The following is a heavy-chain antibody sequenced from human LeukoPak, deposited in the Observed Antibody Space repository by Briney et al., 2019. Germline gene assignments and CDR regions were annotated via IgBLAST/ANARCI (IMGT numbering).Heavy chain of an antibody. CDR1: GFTFSSYG. D-gene: IGHD3-22*01. CDR2: ISYDGNDK. J-gene: IGHJ1*01. Sequence: RAGGSLRLSCAASGFTFSSYGMHWVRQAPGKGLEWVAVISYDGNDKYYADSVKGRFSISRDNSKNTLYLEMSSLRTEDTAVYYCAKDPYSSRMEYFQYWGQGTLVIVSS. CDR3: AKDPYSSRMEYFQY. V-gene: IGHV3-30*18.